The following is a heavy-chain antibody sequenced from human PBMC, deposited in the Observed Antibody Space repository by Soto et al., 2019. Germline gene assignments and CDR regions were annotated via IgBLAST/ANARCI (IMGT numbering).Heavy chain of an antibody. CDR1: EVTFSNPW. D-gene: IGHD6-6*01. CDR2: IKSKTDAGTT. J-gene: IGHJ4*02. V-gene: IGHV3-15*01. Sequence: GGSLSLFCADSEVTFSNPWLRWLRQAPGKGLEWVGLIKSKTDAGTTDYTAPVKGRFTISRDDSKNTLYLQMNSLKIEDTAVYYCTTGSTSTKNYWGQGTLVTVSS. CDR3: TTGSTSTKNY.